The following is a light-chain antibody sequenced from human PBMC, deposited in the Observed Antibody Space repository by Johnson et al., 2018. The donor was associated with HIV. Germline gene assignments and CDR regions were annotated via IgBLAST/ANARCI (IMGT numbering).Light chain of an antibody. CDR1: SSNIGNNY. CDR2: ENN. V-gene: IGLV1-51*02. Sequence: QPVLTQPPSVSAAPGQKVTISCSGSSSNIGNNYVSWYQQLPGTAPKLLMYENNKRPSGIPDRFSGSKSGTSATLGITGLQTGDEADYYCGTWDSSLSAGPYVFVTGTKVTVL. J-gene: IGLJ1*01. CDR3: GTWDSSLSAGPYV.